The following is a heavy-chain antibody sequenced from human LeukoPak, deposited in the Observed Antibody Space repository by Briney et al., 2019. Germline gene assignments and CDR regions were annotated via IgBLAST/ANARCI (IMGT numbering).Heavy chain of an antibody. J-gene: IGHJ3*01. CDR2: ISGSGGGT. V-gene: IGHV3-23*01. CDR3: AKGGNTLLLVPITGDDTFDF. Sequence: PGGSLRLSCAASGFTFSSYAMNWVRQAPGKGLEWVSLISGSGGGTYYADSVKGRFTISRDNSKNTLYLQMHSLRAEDTAVYYCAKGGNTLLLVPITGDDTFDFWGQGTMVIVSS. D-gene: IGHD3-22*01. CDR1: GFTFSSYA.